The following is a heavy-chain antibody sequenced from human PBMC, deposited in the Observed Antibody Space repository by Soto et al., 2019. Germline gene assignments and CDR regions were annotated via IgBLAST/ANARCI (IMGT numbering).Heavy chain of an antibody. D-gene: IGHD3-3*02. V-gene: IGHV4-39*01. Sequence: SETLSLTCTVSGGSISSSSYYWGWIRQPPGKGLEWIGSIYYSGSTYYNPSLKSRVTISVDTPKNQFSLKLSSVTAADTAVYYCASPKIAFYNWFDPWGQGTLVTVPQ. CDR2: IYYSGST. CDR3: ASPKIAFYNWFDP. J-gene: IGHJ5*02. CDR1: GGSISSSSYY.